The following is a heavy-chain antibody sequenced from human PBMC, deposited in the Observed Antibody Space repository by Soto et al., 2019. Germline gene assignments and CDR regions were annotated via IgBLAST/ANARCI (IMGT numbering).Heavy chain of an antibody. CDR1: GGSISGYD. D-gene: IGHD3-22*01. CDR3: ARDPGNSSTWYFDK. V-gene: IGHV4-59*01. CDR2: TYFSGSP. J-gene: IGHJ4*02. Sequence: SETLSLTCTVSGGSISGYDWGWLRQPPGKGLEWIGYTYFSGSPNYNPSLKSRVTISVDTSKNEFSLKLTSMTAADTAVYYCARDPGNSSTWYFDKCRQGNLITVSS.